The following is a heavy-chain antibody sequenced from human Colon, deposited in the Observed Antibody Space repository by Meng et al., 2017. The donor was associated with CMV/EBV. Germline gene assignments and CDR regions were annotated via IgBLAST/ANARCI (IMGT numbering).Heavy chain of an antibody. Sequence: GGSLRLSCAASGFNFRSSAMSWVRQAPGKGLAWVSSISGGGTSTYYADSVKGRFTISRDTPKNTLFLQLNSLRAEATAVYYCARGVIAVGQRHYFDHWGQGTLVTVSS. J-gene: IGHJ4*02. CDR1: GFNFRSSA. CDR3: ARGVIAVGQRHYFDH. CDR2: ISGGGTST. D-gene: IGHD6-19*01. V-gene: IGHV3-23*01.